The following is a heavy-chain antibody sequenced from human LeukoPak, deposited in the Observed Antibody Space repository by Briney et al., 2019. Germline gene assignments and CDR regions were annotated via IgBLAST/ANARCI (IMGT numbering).Heavy chain of an antibody. D-gene: IGHD6-6*01. CDR1: GGTFNSYA. Sequence: SVKVSCKACGGTFNSYAISWVRQAPGQGLESMGRIIPIFCTANYAQKFQCRVTIPSYESTSTAYMELRRLRSEDTAVYYCARSIAARPEDWFDPWGQGTLVTVSS. V-gene: IGHV1-69*13. CDR3: ARSIAARPEDWFDP. CDR2: IIPIFCTA. J-gene: IGHJ5*02.